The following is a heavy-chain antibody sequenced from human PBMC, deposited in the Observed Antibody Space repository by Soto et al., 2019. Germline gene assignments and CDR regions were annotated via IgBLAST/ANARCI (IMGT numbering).Heavy chain of an antibody. D-gene: IGHD6-13*01. J-gene: IGHJ5*02. CDR1: GYTFTSYA. V-gene: IGHV1-3*01. Sequence: QVQLVQSGAEVKKPGASVKVSCKASGYTFTSYAMHWVRQAPGQRLEWMGWINAGNGNTKYSQKFQGRVTITRDTSASTAYMELSSLRSEDTAVYYCARVSSSWYGFDPWGQGTLVTVSS. CDR3: ARVSSSWYGFDP. CDR2: INAGNGNT.